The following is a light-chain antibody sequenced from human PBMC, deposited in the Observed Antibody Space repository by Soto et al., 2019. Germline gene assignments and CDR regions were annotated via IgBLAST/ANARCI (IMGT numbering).Light chain of an antibody. CDR1: QSVSSN. Sequence: EIVMTQSPATLSVSPGERATLSCRASQSVSSNLAWYQQKPGQAPSLLIYGASTRATGIPARFSGSGSGTEFTLTISSMPSEDFAVYYCQQYNNWPPGTFGQGTKLEIK. J-gene: IGKJ2*01. V-gene: IGKV3-15*01. CDR3: QQYNNWPPGT. CDR2: GAS.